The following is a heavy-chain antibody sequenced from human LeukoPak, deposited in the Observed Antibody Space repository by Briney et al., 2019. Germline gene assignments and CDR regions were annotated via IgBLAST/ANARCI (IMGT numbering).Heavy chain of an antibody. CDR1: GGSISSYY. D-gene: IGHD3-10*01. CDR2: IYYSVST. CDR3: ARYRDGTGD. Sequence: PSETLSLTCTVSGGSISSYYWSWIRQPPGKGLEWIGYIYYSVSTNYSPSLKSRVTISGDTSKNQFSLKLSSVTAADTAVYYCARYRDGTGDWGQGTLVTVSS. V-gene: IGHV4-59*01. J-gene: IGHJ4*02.